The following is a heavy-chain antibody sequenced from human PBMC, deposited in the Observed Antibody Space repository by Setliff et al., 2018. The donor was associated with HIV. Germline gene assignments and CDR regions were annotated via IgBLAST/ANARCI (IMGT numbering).Heavy chain of an antibody. CDR2: IHHSGTA. V-gene: IGHV4-39*01. D-gene: IGHD3-10*01. Sequence: SETLSLTCTVSGGSITRTPYYWGWIRQPPGKGLERIGSIHHSGTAYDNPSLKSRVTISVDPSKNQILLRLSSLTAADTAVYYCARLSGGMVPNYWGQGTLVTVSS. CDR1: GGSITRTPYY. CDR3: ARLSGGMVPNY. J-gene: IGHJ4*02.